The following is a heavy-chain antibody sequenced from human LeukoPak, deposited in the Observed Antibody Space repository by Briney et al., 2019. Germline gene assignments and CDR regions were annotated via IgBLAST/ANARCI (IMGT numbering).Heavy chain of an antibody. CDR2: IIPIFGTA. CDR1: GGTFSSYA. CDR3: ASQGAYYYDSIHFDY. V-gene: IGHV1-69*05. D-gene: IGHD3-22*01. J-gene: IGHJ4*02. Sequence: SVKVSCKASGGTFSSYAISWVRQAPGQGLEWMGGIIPIFGTANYAQNFQGRVTITTDESTSTAYMELSSLRSEDTAVYYCASQGAYYYDSIHFDYWGQGTLVTVSS.